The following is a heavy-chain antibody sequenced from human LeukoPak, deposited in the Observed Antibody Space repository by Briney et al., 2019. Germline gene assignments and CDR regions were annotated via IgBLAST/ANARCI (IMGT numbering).Heavy chain of an antibody. V-gene: IGHV3-23*01. J-gene: IGHJ4*02. CDR3: AKDPSSSATYFEY. CDR2: ISASGGNT. Sequence: PRGSLRLSCAPSGFTFSSSAMSWGPPAPGKGGEWVSGISASGGNTNYADSVKGRFTISRDNSKTTLHLQMNSLRVEETAVYYCAKDPSSSATYFEYWGQGTLVTVSS. CDR1: GFTFSSSA. D-gene: IGHD6-19*01.